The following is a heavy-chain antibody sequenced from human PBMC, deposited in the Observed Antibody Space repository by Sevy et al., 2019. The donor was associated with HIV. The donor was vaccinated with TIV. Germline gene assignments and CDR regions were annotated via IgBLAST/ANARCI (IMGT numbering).Heavy chain of an antibody. CDR2: LYHSGNT. Sequence: SETLSLTCAVSGGSLSSGAYSWSWIRQPPGKGLEWIGRLYHSGNTYYNPSLKSRVTISVDRSKNQFSLKLSSVTAADTAVYYCARVSGNSEWGYYFDSWGQGTLVTVSS. CDR1: GGSLSSGAYS. CDR3: ARVSGNSEWGYYFDS. V-gene: IGHV4-30-2*01. D-gene: IGHD2-15*01. J-gene: IGHJ4*02.